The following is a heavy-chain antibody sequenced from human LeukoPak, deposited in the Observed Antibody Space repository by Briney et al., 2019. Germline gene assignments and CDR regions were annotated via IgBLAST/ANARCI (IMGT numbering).Heavy chain of an antibody. J-gene: IGHJ6*02. V-gene: IGHV3-9*01. D-gene: IGHD3-9*01. CDR2: ISWNSGSK. CDR1: GFIFNDYG. CDR3: AKDTDYYAGLDA. Sequence: GGSLRLSCTASGFIFNDYGMHWVRQGPGKGLEWVPGISWNSGSKGYADSVKGRFTISRDNAKNALYLQMNSLRTEDTALYYCAKDTDYYAGLDAWGQGTTVTVSS.